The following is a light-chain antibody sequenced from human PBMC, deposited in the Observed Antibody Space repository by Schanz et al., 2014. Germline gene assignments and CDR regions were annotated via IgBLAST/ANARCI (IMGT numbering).Light chain of an antibody. CDR2: NVN. V-gene: IGLV2-11*01. J-gene: IGLJ2*01. CDR1: NSDVGGYDY. CDR3: SSYAGNNNVV. Sequence: QAALTQPRSVSGSPGQSVTISCTGTNSDVGGYDYVSWYQQHPGKAPKLLIYNVNERPSGVPDRFSGSKSGNTASLTVSGLQADDEADYYCSSYAGNNNVVFGGGTKLTVL.